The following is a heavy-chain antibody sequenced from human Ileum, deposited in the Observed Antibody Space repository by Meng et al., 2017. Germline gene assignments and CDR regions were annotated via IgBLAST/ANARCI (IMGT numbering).Heavy chain of an antibody. D-gene: IGHD3-16*01. J-gene: IGHJ5*02. V-gene: IGHV3-7*01. CDR3: AAGRNYHSGSHP. Sequence: GESLKISCAASGFSFTNYWMSVVRQAPGTGLGWVANIKQDGSEIYYVDSVKGRFTISRDNAKNSLYLQMNSLRAEDTAVYFGAAGRNYHSGSHPWGQGTLVTVSS. CDR2: IKQDGSEI. CDR1: GFSFTNYW.